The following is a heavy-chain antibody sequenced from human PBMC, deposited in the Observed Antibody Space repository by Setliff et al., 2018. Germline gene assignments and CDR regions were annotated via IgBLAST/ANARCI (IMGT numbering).Heavy chain of an antibody. V-gene: IGHV1-69*04. CDR1: GATFSGVA. Sequence: SVKVSCKASGATFSGVAFSWVRQAPGHGLEWMGRFIPVLGKPNYAPRFQGRLTITVDTSTSTSYMDLRSLTSDDTAIYYCATELRSPFWHFDLWGQGALVTV. J-gene: IGHJ4*02. CDR2: FIPVLGKP. D-gene: IGHD3-3*01. CDR3: ATELRSPFWHFDL.